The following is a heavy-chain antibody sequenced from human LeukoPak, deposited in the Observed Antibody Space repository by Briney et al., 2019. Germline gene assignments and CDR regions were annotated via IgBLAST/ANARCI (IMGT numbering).Heavy chain of an antibody. CDR1: GGPISSGGYS. V-gene: IGHV4-30-2*01. CDR3: ARITMVRGVTPDY. Sequence: SETLSLTCTVSGGSVSGGPISSGGYSWSWIRQPPGKGLEWIGYIYHSGSTYYNPSLKSRVTISVDRSKNQFSLKLSSVTAADTAVYYCARITMVRGVTPDYWGQGTLVIVSS. J-gene: IGHJ4*02. D-gene: IGHD3-10*01. CDR2: IYHSGST.